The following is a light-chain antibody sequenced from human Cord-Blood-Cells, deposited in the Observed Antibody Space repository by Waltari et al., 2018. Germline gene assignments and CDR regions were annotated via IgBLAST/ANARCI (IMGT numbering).Light chain of an antibody. Sequence: EIVMMQSPATLSVSPGERATLSCGASQSVSSNLAWYQQTPGQAPRLLIYGASTRGTGIPARFSGSASGTEFTLTISSLQSEDFAVYYCQQYNNWWTFGQGTKVEIK. CDR3: QQYNNWWT. J-gene: IGKJ1*01. V-gene: IGKV3-15*01. CDR1: QSVSSN. CDR2: GAS.